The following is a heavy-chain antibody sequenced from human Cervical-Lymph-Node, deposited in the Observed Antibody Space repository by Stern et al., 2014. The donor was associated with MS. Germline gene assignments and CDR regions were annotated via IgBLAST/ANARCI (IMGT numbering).Heavy chain of an antibody. CDR2: IYYSGST. CDR1: GGSISSYY. Sequence: VQLEESGPGLVKPSETLSLTCTVSGGSISSYYWSWIRQPPGKGLEWIGYIYYSGSTNYNPSLKSRVTISVDTSKNQFSLKLSSVTAADTAVYYCARDGYYYYGMDVWGQGTTVTVSS. J-gene: IGHJ6*02. V-gene: IGHV4-59*01. CDR3: ARDGYYYYGMDV.